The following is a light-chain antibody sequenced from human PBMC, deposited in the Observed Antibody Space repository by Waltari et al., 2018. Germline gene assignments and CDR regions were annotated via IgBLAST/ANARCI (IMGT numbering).Light chain of an antibody. Sequence: SYKSTQPPSVSVSLGQMARIPCSGEALPKKYAYWYQQKPGQVPVLLIYNHRERPSGIPERFSGSSSGTVATLTITGVQAEDEADYYCLSVDNSGSYVFGSGTTVIVL. CDR1: ALPKKY. J-gene: IGLJ1*01. CDR2: NHR. V-gene: IGLV3-16*01. CDR3: LSVDNSGSYV.